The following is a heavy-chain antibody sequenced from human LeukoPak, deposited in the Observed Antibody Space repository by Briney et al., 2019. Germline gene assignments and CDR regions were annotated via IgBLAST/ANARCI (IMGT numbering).Heavy chain of an antibody. V-gene: IGHV5-51*01. CDR3: ARQRGASGTVNWFDP. CDR2: IYADDSDT. CDR1: GYTSTPYV. Sequence: GESLTLSRAPSGYTSTPYVIGGARERRPGGLEWVGGIYADDSDTRYSPSLQGQVAISADRSSRTAYLKWNSLKASDTGMYYCARQRGASGTVNWFDPGGQGTLVTVSS. D-gene: IGHD1-7*01. J-gene: IGHJ5*02.